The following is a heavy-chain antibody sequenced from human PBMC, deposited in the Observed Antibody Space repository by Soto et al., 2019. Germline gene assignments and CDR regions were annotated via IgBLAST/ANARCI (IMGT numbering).Heavy chain of an antibody. CDR1: GFTFSSYA. Sequence: GESLRLSCAASGFTFSSYAMSWVRQAPGKGLEWVSAISGSGGSAYYADSVKGRFTISRDNSKNTLYPQMNSLRAEDTAVYYCAKVHYDLLVDAFDIWGNGTMGTVAS. V-gene: IGHV3-23*01. D-gene: IGHD3-9*01. J-gene: IGHJ3*02. CDR3: AKVHYDLLVDAFDI. CDR2: ISGSGGSA.